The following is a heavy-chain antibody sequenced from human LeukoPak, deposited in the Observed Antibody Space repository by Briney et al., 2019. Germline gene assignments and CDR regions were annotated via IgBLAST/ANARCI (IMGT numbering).Heavy chain of an antibody. CDR2: ISNVGLTT. V-gene: IGHV3-11*01. CDR1: AFTLGDFY. CDR3: ACDFRYLGHDF. D-gene: IGHD2-21*02. J-gene: IGHJ4*02. Sequence: GGSLRLSCTASAFTLGDFYMSWIRQAPGKGLEWIAYISNVGLTTYYAESVKGRFTISRDNAKNSLYLQMNSLRPEDTAVYYCACDFRYLGHDFWGQGSLVTVSS.